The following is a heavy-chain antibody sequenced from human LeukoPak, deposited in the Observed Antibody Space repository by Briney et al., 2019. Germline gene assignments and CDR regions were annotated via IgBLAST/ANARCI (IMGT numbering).Heavy chain of an antibody. CDR2: IIPIFGTA. J-gene: IGHJ5*02. D-gene: IGHD3-16*02. Sequence: SVKVSCKASGYTFTGYYMHWVRQAPGQGLEWMGGIIPIFGTANYAQKFQGRVTITADESTSTAYMELSSLRSEDTAVYYCARDRYDYVWGSYRPNWFDPWGQGTLVTVSS. V-gene: IGHV1-69*13. CDR1: GYTFTGYY. CDR3: ARDRYDYVWGSYRPNWFDP.